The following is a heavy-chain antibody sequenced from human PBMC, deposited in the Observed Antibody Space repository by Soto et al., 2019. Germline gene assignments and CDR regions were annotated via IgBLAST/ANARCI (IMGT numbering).Heavy chain of an antibody. Sequence: PGGSLRLSCAAAGFPISSYSRNWVRPAPGKGLEWVSYISSSSSTIYYADSVKGRFTISRDNAKNSLYLQMNSLRAEDTAVYYCARDDYAYYYGSGSYYNLDYFDYWGQGTLVTVSS. J-gene: IGHJ4*02. V-gene: IGHV3-48*01. CDR1: GFPISSYS. CDR2: ISSSSSTI. D-gene: IGHD3-10*01. CDR3: ARDDYAYYYGSGSYYNLDYFDY.